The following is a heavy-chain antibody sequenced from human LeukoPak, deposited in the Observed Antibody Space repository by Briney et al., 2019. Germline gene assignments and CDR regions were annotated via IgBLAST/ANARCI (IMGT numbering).Heavy chain of an antibody. CDR1: GYSFTSYW. CDR2: IYPGDSDT. V-gene: IGHV5-51*01. D-gene: IGHD5-18*01. J-gene: IGHJ4*02. CDR3: ARQIRGYSYGYYTDY. Sequence: GESLKISCKGSGYSFTSYWIGWVRQMPGKGLEWMGIIYPGDSDTRYSPPFQGQVTISADKSISTAYLQWSSLKASDTAMYYCARQIRGYSYGYYTDYWGQGTLVTVSS.